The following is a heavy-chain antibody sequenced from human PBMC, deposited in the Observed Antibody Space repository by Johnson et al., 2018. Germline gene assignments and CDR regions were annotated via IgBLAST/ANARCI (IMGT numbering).Heavy chain of an antibody. CDR1: GGSFSGYY. D-gene: IGHD3-9*01. CDR3: ARGLNWLRYFDWLFPHGAFDI. Sequence: QVQLQQWGAGLLKPSETXSLTCAVYGGSFSGYYWSWIRQPPGKGLEWIGEINHSGSTNYNPSLKSRVTISVDTSKNQFSLKLRSVPAADPAVYYCARGLNWLRYFDWLFPHGAFDIWGQGTMVTVSS. J-gene: IGHJ3*02. CDR2: INHSGST. V-gene: IGHV4-34*01.